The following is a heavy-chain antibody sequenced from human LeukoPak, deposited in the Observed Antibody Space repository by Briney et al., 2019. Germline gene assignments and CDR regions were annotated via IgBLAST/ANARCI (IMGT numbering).Heavy chain of an antibody. CDR2: INPSGGST. D-gene: IGHD2-2*02. CDR3: ARVLIVVVPAAIEYYFDY. CDR1: GYTFTSYY. V-gene: IGHV1-46*01. J-gene: IGHJ4*02. Sequence: GASMKVSCKASGYTFTSYYMHWVRQAPGQGLEWMGIINPSGGSTSYAQKFQGRVTMTRDTSTSTVYMELSSLRSEDTAVYYCARVLIVVVPAAIEYYFDYWGQGTLVTASS.